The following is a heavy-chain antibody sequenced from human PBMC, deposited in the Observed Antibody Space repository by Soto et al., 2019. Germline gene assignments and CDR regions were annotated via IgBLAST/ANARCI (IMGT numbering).Heavy chain of an antibody. CDR3: ARDVGGGGGGFDI. Sequence: GGSLRLSCAASGFTFSSYWMSWVRQAPGKGLEWVAKRKQDGSEKNYEDSVKGRFTISRDNAKNSLYLQMNSRRAEDTAVYYCARDVGGGGGGFDIWGQGTMVTVSS. CDR2: RKQDGSEK. CDR1: GFTFSSYW. J-gene: IGHJ3*02. D-gene: IGHD3-16*01. V-gene: IGHV3-7*03.